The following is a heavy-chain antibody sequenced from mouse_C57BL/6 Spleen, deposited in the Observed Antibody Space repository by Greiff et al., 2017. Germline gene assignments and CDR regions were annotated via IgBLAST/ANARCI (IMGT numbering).Heavy chain of an antibody. Sequence: EVQLQQSGAELVRPGASVKLSCTASGFNFTDDGIRWVKQRPEQGLEWIGWIDPENGDTEYAAKFQGKATMTADTSSSTAYLELRSLTSEDSAVYFCARGEGYSRYDYWGQGTILTVSA. J-gene: IGHJ3*01. CDR3: ARGEGYSRYDY. CDR1: GFNFTDDG. CDR2: IDPENGDT. D-gene: IGHD2-14*01. V-gene: IGHV14-4*01.